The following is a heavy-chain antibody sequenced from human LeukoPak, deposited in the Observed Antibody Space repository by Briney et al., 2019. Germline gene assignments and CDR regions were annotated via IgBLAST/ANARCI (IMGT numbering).Heavy chain of an antibody. J-gene: IGHJ4*02. V-gene: IGHV3-48*03. CDR3: ARGLAYYYASSAYFLDF. D-gene: IGHD3-22*01. Sequence: GGSLRLSCAASGFTFSSYEMNWVRQAPGKGLEWVSYISSSGSTIYYADSVKGRFTISRDNSKDTLYLQMNSLRAEDTAVFYRARGLAYYYASSAYFLDFWGQGTLVTVSS. CDR2: ISSSGSTI. CDR1: GFTFSSYE.